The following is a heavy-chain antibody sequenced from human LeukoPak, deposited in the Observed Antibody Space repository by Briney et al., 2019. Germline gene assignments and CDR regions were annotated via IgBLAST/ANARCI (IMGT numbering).Heavy chain of an antibody. Sequence: ASVTVSCKASGYTFSSYGISWVRLARGRGPEHMASINPQKTNTNYAQKFQGRVTVTADTSTNTAYMEVRSLRSDDTAIYYCARRKYGADYNGMDVWGQGTTVTVSS. D-gene: IGHD4/OR15-4a*01. CDR1: GYTFSSYG. CDR2: INPQKTNT. CDR3: ARRKYGADYNGMDV. V-gene: IGHV1-18*01. J-gene: IGHJ6*02.